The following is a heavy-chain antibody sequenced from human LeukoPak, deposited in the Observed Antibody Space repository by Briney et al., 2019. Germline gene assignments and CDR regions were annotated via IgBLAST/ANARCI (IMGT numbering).Heavy chain of an antibody. CDR1: GFTFSSYW. Sequence: PGGSLRLSCAASGFTFSSYWMSWVRQAPGKGLEWVANIKQDGSEKYYVDSVKGRFTISRDNSKNTLYLQMNSLRAEDTAVYYCAKAAAGYYYYYMDVWGKGTTVTVSS. CDR2: IKQDGSEK. J-gene: IGHJ6*03. D-gene: IGHD6-13*01. V-gene: IGHV3-7*01. CDR3: AKAAAGYYYYYMDV.